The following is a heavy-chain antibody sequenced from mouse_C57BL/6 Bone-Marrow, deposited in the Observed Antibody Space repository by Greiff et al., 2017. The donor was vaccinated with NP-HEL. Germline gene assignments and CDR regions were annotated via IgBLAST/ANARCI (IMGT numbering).Heavy chain of an antibody. D-gene: IGHD1-1*01. CDR1: GFNIKDYY. CDR3: ARSGYYGSSYGLGGFFDY. V-gene: IGHV14-2*01. CDR2: IDPEDGET. Sequence: VQLQQSGAELVKPGASVKLSCTASGFNIKDYYMHWVKQRTEQGLEWIGRIDPEDGETKYAPKFQGKATLTADTSSNTAYLQLSSLTSEDTAVYYCARSGYYGSSYGLGGFFDYWGKGTTLTVSS. J-gene: IGHJ2*01.